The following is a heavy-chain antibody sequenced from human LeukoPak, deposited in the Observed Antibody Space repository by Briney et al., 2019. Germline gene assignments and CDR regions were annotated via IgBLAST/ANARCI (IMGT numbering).Heavy chain of an antibody. D-gene: IGHD6-13*01. J-gene: IGHJ4*02. V-gene: IGHV3-21*01. CDR2: ISSSSSYI. CDR1: GFTFSSYS. Sequence: GGSLRLSYAASGFTFSSYSMNWVRQAPGKGLEWVSSISSSSSYIYYADSVKGRFTISRDNAKNSLYLQMNSLRAEDTAVYYCARDLIAAGSEGSGYWGQGTLVTVSS. CDR3: ARDLIAAGSEGSGY.